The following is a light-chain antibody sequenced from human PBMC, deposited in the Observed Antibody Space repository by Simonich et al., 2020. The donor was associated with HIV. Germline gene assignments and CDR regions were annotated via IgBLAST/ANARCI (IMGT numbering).Light chain of an antibody. Sequence: SYELTQPPSVSVSPGQTARITCSGNALQKKYAYWYQQKSGQAPVLVIYSDSNRPSGIPEGCAGSSSGTMATLTISGAQVEDEADYYCYSTDSSGNHRVFGGGTKLTVL. CDR3: YSTDSSGNHRV. CDR2: SDS. CDR1: ALQKKY. J-gene: IGLJ3*02. V-gene: IGLV3-10*01.